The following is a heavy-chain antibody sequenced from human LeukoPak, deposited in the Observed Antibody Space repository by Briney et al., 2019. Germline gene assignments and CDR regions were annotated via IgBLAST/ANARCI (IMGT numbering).Heavy chain of an antibody. J-gene: IGHJ4*02. V-gene: IGHV4-39*07. CDR3: ARVTGLGVDY. CDR1: GGSISSSSYY. CDR2: IYYSGST. D-gene: IGHD3/OR15-3a*01. Sequence: SETLSLTCTVSGGSISSSSYYWGWIRQPPGKGLEWIGSIYYSGSTYYNPSLKSRVTISVDTSKNQFSLKLSSVTAADTAVYYCARVTGLGVDYWGQGTLVTVSS.